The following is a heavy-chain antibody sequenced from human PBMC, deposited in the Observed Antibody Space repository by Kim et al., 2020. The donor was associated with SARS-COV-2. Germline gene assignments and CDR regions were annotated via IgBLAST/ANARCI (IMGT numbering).Heavy chain of an antibody. V-gene: IGHV3-7*01. CDR2: IKQDGSEK. Sequence: GGSLRLSCAASGFTFSSYWMSWVRQAPGKGMEWVANIKQDGSEKYYVDSVKDRFTISRDNAKNSLYLQMNSLRAEDTAVYYCARSGYTYGFDYWGQRTLVTVSS. D-gene: IGHD5-18*01. CDR1: GFTFSSYW. J-gene: IGHJ4*02. CDR3: ARSGYTYGFDY.